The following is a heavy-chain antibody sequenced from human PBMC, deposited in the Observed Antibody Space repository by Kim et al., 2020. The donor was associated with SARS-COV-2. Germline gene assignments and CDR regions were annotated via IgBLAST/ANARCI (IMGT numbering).Heavy chain of an antibody. V-gene: IGHV3-7*01. D-gene: IGHD3-22*01. CDR1: GFTFSSYW. J-gene: IGHJ4*02. Sequence: GGSLRLSCAASGFTFSSYWMTWVRQAPGKGLEWVANIKLDGSEKYYVDSVKGRFTISRDNAKNSLYLQMNSLRAEDTAVYYCARDRTYHYDSSGWDFDYWGQGTLVTVSS. CDR2: IKLDGSEK. CDR3: ARDRTYHYDSSGWDFDY.